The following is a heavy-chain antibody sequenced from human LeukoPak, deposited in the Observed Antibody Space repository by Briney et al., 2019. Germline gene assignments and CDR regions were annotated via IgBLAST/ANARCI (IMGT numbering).Heavy chain of an antibody. D-gene: IGHD1-20*01. V-gene: IGHV3-23*01. Sequence: GGSLRLSCAASGFTFTSFAMSWVRQAPGKGLEWVSGIVGSGDKTFYADSVKGRFTITRDNAKNTLYLQMNSLRADDTAIYYCAKEGFNWNEFFFDYWGQGTLVTVSS. CDR3: AKEGFNWNEFFFDY. CDR2: IVGSGDKT. J-gene: IGHJ4*02. CDR1: GFTFTSFA.